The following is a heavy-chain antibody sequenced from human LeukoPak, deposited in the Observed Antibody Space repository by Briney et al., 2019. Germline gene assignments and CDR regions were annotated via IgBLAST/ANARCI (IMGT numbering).Heavy chain of an antibody. Sequence: SVKVSFKASGGTFSSYAISWVRQAPGQGREWMGGIIPIFGTANYAQKFQGRVTITADESTSTAYMELRSLRSDDTAVYYCARDLRPIEAMSGFDYWGQGTLVTVSS. CDR2: IIPIFGTA. CDR1: GGTFSSYA. CDR3: ARDLRPIEAMSGFDY. J-gene: IGHJ4*02. V-gene: IGHV1-69*13. D-gene: IGHD3-10*01.